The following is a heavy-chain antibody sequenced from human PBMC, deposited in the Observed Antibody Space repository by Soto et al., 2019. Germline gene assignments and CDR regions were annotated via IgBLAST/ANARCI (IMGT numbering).Heavy chain of an antibody. J-gene: IGHJ3*02. CDR1: GFTFSSYS. CDR3: ARAISVALDAFDI. Sequence: GSLRLSCAASGFTFSSYSMNWVRQAPGKGLEWVSYISSSSSTIYYADSVKGRFTISRDNAKNSLYLQMNSLRAEDTAVYYCARAISVALDAFDIWGQGTMVTVS. V-gene: IGHV3-48*01. D-gene: IGHD5-12*01. CDR2: ISSSSSTI.